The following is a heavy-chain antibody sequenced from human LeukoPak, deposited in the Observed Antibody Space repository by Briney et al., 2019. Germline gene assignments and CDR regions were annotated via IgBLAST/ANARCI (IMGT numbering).Heavy chain of an antibody. CDR3: VKGHCSSTSCYVDY. CDR2: ITSNGRST. Sequence: GGSLRLSCSASGFTFSSYAMYWVRQAPGKRLECVSAITSNGRSTYYADSVKGRFTISRDNSKNTLYLQMSSVRAEDTAIYYCVKGHCSSTSCYVDYWGQGTLVTVSS. V-gene: IGHV3-64D*09. D-gene: IGHD2-2*01. CDR1: GFTFSSYA. J-gene: IGHJ4*02.